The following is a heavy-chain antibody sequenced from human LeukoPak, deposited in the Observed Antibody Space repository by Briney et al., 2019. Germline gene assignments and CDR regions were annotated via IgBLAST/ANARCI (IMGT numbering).Heavy chain of an antibody. D-gene: IGHD3-3*01. J-gene: IGHJ5*02. V-gene: IGHV4-34*01. CDR3: ARDRVYDFWSGYPNWFDP. CDR2: INHSGST. CDR1: GGSFSGYY. Sequence: SETLPLTCAVYGGSFSGYYWSWIRRPPGKGLEWIGEINHSGSTNYNPSLKSRVTISVDTSKNQFSLKLSSVTAADTAVYYCARDRVYDFWSGYPNWFDPWGQGTLVTVSS.